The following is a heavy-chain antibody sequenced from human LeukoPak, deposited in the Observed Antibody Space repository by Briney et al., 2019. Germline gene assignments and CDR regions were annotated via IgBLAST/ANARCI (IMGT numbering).Heavy chain of an antibody. Sequence: PSETLSLTCTVSGGSISSYYWSWIRQPPGKGLEWIGYIYYSGSTNYNPSLRSRVTISVDTSKNQFSLKLSSVTAADTAVYYCARHLSYYDTSGYRYADAFDIWGQGTMVTVSS. CDR2: IYYSGST. CDR1: GGSISSYY. CDR3: ARHLSYYDTSGYRYADAFDI. D-gene: IGHD3-22*01. J-gene: IGHJ3*02. V-gene: IGHV4-59*08.